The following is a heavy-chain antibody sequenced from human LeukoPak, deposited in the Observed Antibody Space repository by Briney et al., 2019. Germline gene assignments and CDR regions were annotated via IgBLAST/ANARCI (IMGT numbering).Heavy chain of an antibody. D-gene: IGHD6-13*01. Sequence: QTGGSLRLSCAASGFTFSSYAMSWVRQAPGTGLEWVSTITGSGVSTYYADSVKGRFTISRDDSKNTLYLQMNSLGAEDTAVYYCAKTPVIGSYSSTWYGGNWGQGTLVTISS. CDR3: AKTPVIGSYSSTWYGGN. V-gene: IGHV3-23*01. CDR2: ITGSGVST. CDR1: GFTFSSYA. J-gene: IGHJ4*02.